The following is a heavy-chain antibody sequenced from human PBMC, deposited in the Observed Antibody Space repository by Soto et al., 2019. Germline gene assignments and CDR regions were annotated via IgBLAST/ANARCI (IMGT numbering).Heavy chain of an antibody. CDR1: EDTFRNYA. Sequence: QVELVQSGAEVKKPGSSVKVSCQASEDTFRNYAISWVRQAPGQGLEWMEGIIPIFGTANYAQKFQGRVTNTADISANTVYLELSSLRAEDTAVYYCASTKYDSSAYYYWYLGLWGRGTLVTVSS. J-gene: IGHJ2*01. CDR2: IIPIFGTA. V-gene: IGHV1-69*06. CDR3: ASTKYDSSAYYYWYLGL. D-gene: IGHD3-22*01.